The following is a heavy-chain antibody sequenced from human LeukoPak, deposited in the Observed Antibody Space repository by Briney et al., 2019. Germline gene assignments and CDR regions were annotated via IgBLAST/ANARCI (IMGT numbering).Heavy chain of an antibody. V-gene: IGHV4-34*01. CDR1: GGSFSGYY. D-gene: IGHD3-3*01. CDR2: INHSGST. CDR3: ARTNRYVLRFLEWLFLDAFDI. J-gene: IGHJ3*02. Sequence: SETLSLTCAVYGGSFSGYYWSWIRQPPGKGLEWIGEINHSGSTNYNPSLKSRVTISVDTSKNQFSLKLSSVTAADTAVYYCARTNRYVLRFLEWLFLDAFDIWGQGTMVTVSS.